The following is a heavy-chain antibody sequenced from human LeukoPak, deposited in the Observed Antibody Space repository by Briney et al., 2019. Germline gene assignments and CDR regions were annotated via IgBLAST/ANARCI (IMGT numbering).Heavy chain of an antibody. V-gene: IGHV3-30*02. CDR2: IRYDGSNK. D-gene: IGHD4-17*01. J-gene: IGHJ4*02. Sequence: PGGSLRLSCAASGFTFSSYGMHWVRQAPGKGLEWVAVIRYDGSNKYYADSVKGRFTISRDNSKNTLYLQMNSLRAEDTAVYYCATPSYDYGDYPSNYWGQGTLVTVSS. CDR1: GFTFSSYG. CDR3: ATPSYDYGDYPSNY.